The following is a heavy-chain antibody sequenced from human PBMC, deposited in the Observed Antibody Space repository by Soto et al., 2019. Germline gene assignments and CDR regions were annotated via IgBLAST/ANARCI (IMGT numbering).Heavy chain of an antibody. CDR2: ISAYNGNT. CDR1: GYTFTSYG. Sequence: ASVKVSCKASGYTFTSYGISWVRLAPGQGLEWMGWISAYNGNTNYAQKLQGRVTMTTDTSTSTAYMELRSLRSDDTAVYYCARGSPVLRFLEWLLIGAFDIWGQGTMVTVSS. J-gene: IGHJ3*02. V-gene: IGHV1-18*01. CDR3: ARGSPVLRFLEWLLIGAFDI. D-gene: IGHD3-3*01.